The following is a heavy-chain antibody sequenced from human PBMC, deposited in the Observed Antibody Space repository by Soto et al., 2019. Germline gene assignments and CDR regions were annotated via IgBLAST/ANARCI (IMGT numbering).Heavy chain of an antibody. CDR2: INHSGST. D-gene: IGHD3-10*02. CDR3: ARVYTVNYVGYFDY. V-gene: IGHV4-34*01. Sequence: SETLSHTCTVYGGSFSGYYWTWIRHPPGTGLEWIGEINHSGSTNYNPSLKSRVTISVDTSKNQFSLKLSSVTAADTAVFYCARVYTVNYVGYFDYWGQGALVT. CDR1: GGSFSGYY. J-gene: IGHJ4*02.